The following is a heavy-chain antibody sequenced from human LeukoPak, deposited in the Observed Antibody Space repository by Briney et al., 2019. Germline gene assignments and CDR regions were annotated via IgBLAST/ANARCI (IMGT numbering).Heavy chain of an antibody. Sequence: KPGGSLRLSCAASGFTFSSYSMNWVRQAPGKGLEWVSSISSSSSYIYYADSVKGRFTISRDNAKNSLYLQMNSLRAEDTAVYYCARNLAVAGYSFDYWGQGTLVTVSS. CDR2: ISSSSSYI. CDR1: GFTFSSYS. V-gene: IGHV3-21*01. J-gene: IGHJ4*02. D-gene: IGHD6-19*01. CDR3: ARNLAVAGYSFDY.